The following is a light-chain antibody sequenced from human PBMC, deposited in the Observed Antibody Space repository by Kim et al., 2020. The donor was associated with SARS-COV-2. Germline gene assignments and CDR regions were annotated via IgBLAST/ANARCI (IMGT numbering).Light chain of an antibody. CDR3: QGWDSSSDHRV. V-gene: IGLV3-21*04. CDR2: YDN. Sequence: ASGKAARITSGGNNIGRKSVHWYQQKPEEAPVLVIYYDNDRPSGIPERFSGSNSGNTATLTISRVEAGDEADYYCQGWDSSSDHRVFGGGTQLTVL. J-gene: IGLJ3*02. CDR1: NIGRKS.